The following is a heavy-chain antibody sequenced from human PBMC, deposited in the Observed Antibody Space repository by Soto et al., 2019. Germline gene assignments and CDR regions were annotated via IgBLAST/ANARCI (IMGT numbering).Heavy chain of an antibody. CDR1: GYIYTSYW. V-gene: IGHV5-10-1*01. Sequence: RESENRSGKCSGYIYTSYWINWVRQMPGIGLEWMGGIDPSDSHTNYSPSFQGHVTISTDKSTSTAYLQWSSLKASDTAMYYCARLQDFWGQGTLVTVSS. J-gene: IGHJ4*02. CDR3: ARLQDF. CDR2: IDPSDSHT.